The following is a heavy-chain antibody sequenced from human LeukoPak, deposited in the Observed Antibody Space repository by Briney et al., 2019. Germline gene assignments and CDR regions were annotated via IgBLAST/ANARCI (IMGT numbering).Heavy chain of an antibody. J-gene: IGHJ4*02. CDR3: AKDGASYGDYEDY. V-gene: IGHV3-23*01. D-gene: IGHD4-17*01. Sequence: GGSLRLSCAASGFTFSSYAMSWARQAPGKGLEWVSAISGSGGSTYYADSVKGRFTISRDNSKNTLYLQMNSLRAEDTAVYYCAKDGASYGDYEDYWGQGTLVTVSS. CDR1: GFTFSSYA. CDR2: ISGSGGST.